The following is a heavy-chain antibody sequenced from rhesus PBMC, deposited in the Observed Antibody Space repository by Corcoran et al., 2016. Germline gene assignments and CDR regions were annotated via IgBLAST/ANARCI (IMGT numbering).Heavy chain of an antibody. CDR2: DNGGGGAS. CDR1: GGSISTSVW. D-gene: IGHD6-37*01. Sequence: QVQLQESGPGLVKPSETLSLTCTVSGGSISTSVWWGWIRQPPGKGLGWIGFDNGGGGASYTSPSLRGRVSASTDTSKNQFSLRLTSVTAADTAIYFCVGQDNGWTRFDYWGQGVLVTVSS. V-gene: IGHV4-65*01. CDR3: VGQDNGWTRFDY. J-gene: IGHJ4*01.